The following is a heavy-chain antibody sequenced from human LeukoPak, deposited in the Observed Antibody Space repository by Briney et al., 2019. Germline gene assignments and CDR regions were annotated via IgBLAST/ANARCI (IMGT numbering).Heavy chain of an antibody. V-gene: IGHV3-21*01. CDR1: GFTFSSYS. Sequence: PGRSLRLSCAASGFTFSSYSMNWVRQAPGKGLAWVSSISSSSSYIYYADSVKGRFTISRDNAKNSLYLQMNSLKAEDTAVYYCARYDPCFKSLDRLPQPLAWGQGTLVTVSS. CDR3: ARYDPCFKSLDRLPQPLA. J-gene: IGHJ4*02. CDR2: ISSSSSYI. D-gene: IGHD3/OR15-3a*01.